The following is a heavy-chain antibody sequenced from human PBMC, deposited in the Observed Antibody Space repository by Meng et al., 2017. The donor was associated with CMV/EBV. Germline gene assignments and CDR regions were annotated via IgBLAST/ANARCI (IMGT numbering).Heavy chain of an antibody. D-gene: IGHD3-9*01. CDR3: ARDSHFDKDAFDI. Sequence: SETLSLTCTVSGGSISSGDYYWSWIRQPPGKGLEWIGYIHYSGSTYYNPSLKSRITMSVDPSKNQFSLKLSSVTAADTAVYYCARDSHFDKDAFDIWGQGTMVTVSS. V-gene: IGHV4-30-4*08. J-gene: IGHJ3*02. CDR1: GGSISSGDYY. CDR2: IHYSGST.